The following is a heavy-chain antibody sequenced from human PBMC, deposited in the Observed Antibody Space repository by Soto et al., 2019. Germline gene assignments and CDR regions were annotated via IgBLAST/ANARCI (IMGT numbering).Heavy chain of an antibody. CDR3: ARDYYDSSGYYPLGDY. CDR1: GFTFSSYA. Sequence: PGGSLRLSCAAPGFTFSSYAMHWVRQAPGKGLEWVAVISYDGSNKYYADSVKGRFTISRDNSKNTLYLQMNSLRAEDTAVYYCARDYYDSSGYYPLGDYWGQGTLVTVSS. CDR2: ISYDGSNK. D-gene: IGHD3-22*01. V-gene: IGHV3-30-3*01. J-gene: IGHJ4*02.